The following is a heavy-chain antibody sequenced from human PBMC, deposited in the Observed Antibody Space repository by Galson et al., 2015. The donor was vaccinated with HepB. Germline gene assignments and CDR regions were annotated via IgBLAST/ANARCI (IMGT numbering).Heavy chain of an antibody. J-gene: IGHJ4*02. CDR3: ARTEIAGLAFDY. CDR2: IYPGDSDT. V-gene: IGHV5-51*01. D-gene: IGHD1-14*01. CDR1: GYSFTSYW. Sequence: QSGAEVTKPGESLKISCEASGYSFTSYWIGWVRQMPGKGLEWMGIIYPGDSDTRYSPSLKGQVTISADKSISTAYLQWSSLKASDTAMYYCARTEIAGLAFDYWGRGTLVTVSS.